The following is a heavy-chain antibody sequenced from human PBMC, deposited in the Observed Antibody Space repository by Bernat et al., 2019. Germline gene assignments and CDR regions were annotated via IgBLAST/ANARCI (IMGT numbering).Heavy chain of an antibody. D-gene: IGHD3-16*02. CDR2: ISYDGSNK. CDR3: ATLHLGELSLADAFDI. V-gene: IGHV3-30*03. CDR1: GFTFSSYG. J-gene: IGHJ3*02. Sequence: QVQLVESGGGVVQPGRSPRLSCAASGFTFSSYGMHWVRQAPGKGLEWVAVISYDGSNKYYADSVKGRFTISRDNSKNTLYLQMNSLRAEDTAVYYCATLHLGELSLADAFDIWGQGTMVTVSS.